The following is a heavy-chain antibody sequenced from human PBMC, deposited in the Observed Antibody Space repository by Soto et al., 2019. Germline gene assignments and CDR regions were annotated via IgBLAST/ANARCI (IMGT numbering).Heavy chain of an antibody. D-gene: IGHD5-12*01. CDR1: GFSLSTGGLG. CDR2: IYWDDDK. J-gene: IGHJ4*02. V-gene: IGHV2-5*02. Sequence: QITLKESGPTLVKPTQTLTLTCTFSGFSLSTGGLGVGWIRQPLGKALEWLALIYWDDDKRYSPSLKSRLTITKGTSKDQVVLTMTNMDPVDTATYFCAHSRPYSGYDYFDYWGQGTLVTVSS. CDR3: AHSRPYSGYDYFDY.